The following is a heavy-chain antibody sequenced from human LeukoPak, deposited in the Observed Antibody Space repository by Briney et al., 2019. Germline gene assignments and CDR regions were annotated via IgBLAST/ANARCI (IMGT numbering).Heavy chain of an antibody. CDR3: ANPPRGSGSFLIDY. J-gene: IGHJ4*02. CDR1: GFTFSSYG. Sequence: GRSLRLSCAASGFTFSSYGMHWVRQAPGKGLEWVAVIWNDGSYEYYGDPVKGRFTISRDNSKNTLYRQMNNLRADDTAVYFCANPPRGSGSFLIDYWGQGTLVTVSS. CDR2: IWNDGSYE. D-gene: IGHD1-26*01. V-gene: IGHV3-33*03.